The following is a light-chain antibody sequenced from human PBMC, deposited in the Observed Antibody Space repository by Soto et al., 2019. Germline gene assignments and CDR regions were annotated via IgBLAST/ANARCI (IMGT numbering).Light chain of an antibody. CDR3: QQLYTYPLT. CDR2: TAS. J-gene: IGKJ4*01. CDR1: QGINSY. V-gene: IGKV1-9*01. Sequence: DIQLTQSPSFLSASLGDRVTVTCRASQGINSYLAWYQQKPGKAPKLLIYTASTLQSGVPSRLSGSGSGTEFTLTITSLQPEDFAAYYCQQLYTYPLTFGGGTKVDIK.